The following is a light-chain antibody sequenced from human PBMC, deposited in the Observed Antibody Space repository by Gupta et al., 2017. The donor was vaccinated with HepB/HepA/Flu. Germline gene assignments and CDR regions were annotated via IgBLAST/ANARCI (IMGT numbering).Light chain of an antibody. J-gene: IGKJ3*01. CDR2: AAS. CDR3: QQSYSTLFT. V-gene: IGKV1-39*01. CDR1: QSISSY. Sequence: DIQRTQSPSSLSASVGDRVTITCRASQSISSYLDWYQQKPGKAPKLLIYAASSWQSGVPSRFSGSGSGTDFTLTISRRQPEDFATYYCQQSYSTLFTFGHGTKVDIK.